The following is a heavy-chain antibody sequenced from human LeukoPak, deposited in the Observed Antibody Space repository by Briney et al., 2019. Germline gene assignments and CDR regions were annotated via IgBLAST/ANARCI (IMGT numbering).Heavy chain of an antibody. CDR2: IRNKANSYTT. J-gene: IGHJ4*02. Sequence: PGGSLRLSCAASGFTFSDHFMDWVRQAPGKGLEWLGRIRNKANSYTTEYAASVTGRFTISRDDSKNSLYLQMNSLKTEDTAVYYCARGRYSSTWLDYWGQGTLVTVSS. CDR1: GFTFSDHF. CDR3: ARGRYSSTWLDY. V-gene: IGHV3-72*01. D-gene: IGHD6-13*01.